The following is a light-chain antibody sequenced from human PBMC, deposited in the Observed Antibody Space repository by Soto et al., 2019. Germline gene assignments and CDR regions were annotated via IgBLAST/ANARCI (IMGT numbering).Light chain of an antibody. V-gene: IGLV2-23*01. J-gene: IGLJ1*01. CDR3: CAYAGGSTYV. CDR1: SSDVGGYNL. Sequence: QSVLTQPASVSGSPGQSITISCTGTSSDVGGYNLVSWYQQYPGKAPKLMIYEDSKRPSGVSNRFSGSKSGNTASLTISGLQTEDEADYYCCAYAGGSTYVFGTGTKVTVL. CDR2: EDS.